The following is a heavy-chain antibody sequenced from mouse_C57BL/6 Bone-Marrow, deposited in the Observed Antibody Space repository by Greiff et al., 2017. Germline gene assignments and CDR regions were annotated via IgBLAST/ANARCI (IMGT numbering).Heavy chain of an antibody. V-gene: IGHV1-80*01. Sequence: VQLPQSGAELVKPGASVKISCNASGYAFSSYWMNWVKPRPGKGLEWIGQIYSGDGDTTYNGKVTGKATLTADKSSSTAYMQLSSLTSEDSAVYYCARNWGDWYFDVWGTGTTVTVSS. J-gene: IGHJ1*03. CDR3: ARNWGDWYFDV. CDR1: GYAFSSYW. D-gene: IGHD4-1*01. CDR2: IYSGDGDT.